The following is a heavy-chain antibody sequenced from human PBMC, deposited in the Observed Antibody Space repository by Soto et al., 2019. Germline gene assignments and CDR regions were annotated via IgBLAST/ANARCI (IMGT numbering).Heavy chain of an antibody. CDR3: ARDPGGIRWFDP. CDR1: GGSIGTDY. V-gene: IGHV4-59*01. J-gene: IGHJ5*02. CDR2: IYYSGRT. D-gene: IGHD6-13*01. Sequence: QVQLQESGPGLVKPSEIVSLTCTVSGGSIGTDYWTWIRQPPGKGLEWIGYIYYSGRTNYNPSLRSRVTFSIDKSKNQFSLRLSSVTAADTAVYYCARDPGGIRWFDPWGQGTLVTISS.